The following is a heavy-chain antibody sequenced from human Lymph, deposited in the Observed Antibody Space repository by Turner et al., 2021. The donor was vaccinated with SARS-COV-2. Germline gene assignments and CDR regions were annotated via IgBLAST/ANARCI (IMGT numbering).Heavy chain of an antibody. Sequence: EVQLLESGGGLVQPGGSLRLSCAASGFTFRSYAMSWVLRGPGKGLGWVLAISASVGSTSYAYSVKGRFTISSDTSKNTMYLLMISLSAEDTAVYSCSKDPNWYVLSAVDYWGQGTLVTVSS. V-gene: IGHV3-23*01. J-gene: IGHJ4*02. D-gene: IGHD1-1*01. CDR1: GFTFRSYA. CDR3: SKDPNWYVLSAVDY. CDR2: ISASVGST.